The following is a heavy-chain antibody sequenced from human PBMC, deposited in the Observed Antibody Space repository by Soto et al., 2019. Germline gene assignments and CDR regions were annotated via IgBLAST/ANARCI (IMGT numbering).Heavy chain of an antibody. CDR3: ARKPYSHYYGMDV. V-gene: IGHV1-18*01. CDR2: IIPYNDNT. D-gene: IGHD2-21*01. J-gene: IGHJ6*02. CDR1: GYIFSDYG. Sequence: SVKVSCKASGYIFSDYGINWVRLAPGQGLEWMGWIIPYNDNTKYAENFQGRVTLTTDTSTNTVYMELRSLTPDDTGVYFCARKPYSHYYGMDVWGQGTSVTVSS.